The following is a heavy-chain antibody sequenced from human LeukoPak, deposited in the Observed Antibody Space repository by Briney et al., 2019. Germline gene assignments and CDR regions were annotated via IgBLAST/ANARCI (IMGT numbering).Heavy chain of an antibody. CDR3: ARGRYVTTRGGAAAGFLDY. D-gene: IGHD6-13*01. Sequence: KTSETLSLTCTVSGGSISSYYWSWIRQPPGKGLEWIGYTYYSGSTNCNPSLKSRVTISVDTSQNQFSLRLSSVTAADTAVYYCARGRYVTTRGGAAAGFLDYWGQGTLVTVST. CDR1: GGSISSYY. V-gene: IGHV4-59*12. CDR2: TYYSGST. J-gene: IGHJ4*02.